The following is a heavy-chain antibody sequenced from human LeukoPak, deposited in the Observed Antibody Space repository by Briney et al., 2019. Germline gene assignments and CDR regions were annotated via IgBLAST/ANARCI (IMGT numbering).Heavy chain of an antibody. CDR1: GYTFTGYY. V-gene: IGHV1-2*02. Sequence: ASVKVSCKASGYTFTGYYMHWVRQAPGQGLEWMGWINPNSGGTNYAQKFQGRVTMTRDTSISTAYMELSRLRSDDTAVYYCARDQDWNYAGSFDYWGQGTLVTVSS. CDR3: ARDQDWNYAGSFDY. J-gene: IGHJ4*02. D-gene: IGHD1-7*01. CDR2: INPNSGGT.